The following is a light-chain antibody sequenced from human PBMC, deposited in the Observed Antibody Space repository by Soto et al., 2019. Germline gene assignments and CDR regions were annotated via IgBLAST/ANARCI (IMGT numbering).Light chain of an antibody. V-gene: IGLV2-23*01. Sequence: QSALSQPASVSGSRGQSITISGTGTSSDVGNYNLVSWYQQYPGKAPKLMIFEETKRPSGVSHRFSGSKSGNTASLTLAGLQPEDAADYYCCSYAGSSTMTFGGGTQLTVL. CDR3: CSYAGSSTMT. CDR2: EET. CDR1: SSDVGNYNL. J-gene: IGLJ7*01.